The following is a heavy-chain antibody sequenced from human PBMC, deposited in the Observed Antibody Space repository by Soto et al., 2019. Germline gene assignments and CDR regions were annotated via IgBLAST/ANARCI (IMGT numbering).Heavy chain of an antibody. CDR1: GGSFSGYY. V-gene: IGHV4-34*01. CDR2: INHSGST. J-gene: IGHJ6*03. D-gene: IGHD6-6*01. Sequence: SETLSLTCAVYGGSFSGYYWSWIRQPPGKGLEWIGEINHSGSTNYNPSLKSRVTISVDTSKNQFSLELSSVTAADTAVYYCASAKKWGHLPPSIAARRYYYYMDVWGKGTTVTVSS. CDR3: ASAKKWGHLPPSIAARRYYYYMDV.